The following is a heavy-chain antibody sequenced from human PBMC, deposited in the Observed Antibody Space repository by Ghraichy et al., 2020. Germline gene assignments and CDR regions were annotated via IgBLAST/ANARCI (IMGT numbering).Heavy chain of an antibody. CDR3: AHSKDSSGYYYVWFAY. CDR2: VYWNDDK. D-gene: IGHD3-22*01. V-gene: IGHV2-5*01. J-gene: IGHJ4*02. Sequence: SGPTLVKPTQTLTLTCTFSGFSLSTSGVSVGWIRQPPGKALEWLALVYWNDDKRYSPSLTNRLTITKDTSKNQVVLTMTNMDPVDTATYYCAHSKDSSGYYYVWFAYWGQGTLVTVSS. CDR1: GFSLSTSGVS.